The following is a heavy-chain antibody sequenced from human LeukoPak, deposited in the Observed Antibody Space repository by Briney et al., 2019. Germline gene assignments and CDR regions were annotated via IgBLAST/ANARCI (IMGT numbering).Heavy chain of an antibody. Sequence: ASVKVSCKASGGTFSSYAISWVRQAPGRGLEWMGGIIPIFGTANYAQKFQGRVTITADESTSTAYMELSSLRSEDTAVYYCARVGGATIRHWGQGTLVTVSS. CDR1: GGTFSSYA. CDR3: ARVGGATIRH. CDR2: IIPIFGTA. D-gene: IGHD1-26*01. V-gene: IGHV1-69*13. J-gene: IGHJ1*01.